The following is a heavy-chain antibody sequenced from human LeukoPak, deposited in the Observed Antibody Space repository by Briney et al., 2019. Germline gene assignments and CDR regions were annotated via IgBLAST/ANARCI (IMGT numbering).Heavy chain of an antibody. CDR1: GFTFSSYA. CDR2: VSGSGAHT. D-gene: IGHD4-11*01. J-gene: IGHJ4*02. Sequence: GGSLRLSCAASGFTFSSYAMTWVRQAPGKGLQWVSAVSGSGAHTYYADSVKGRFTISRDNSKNTLYLQMNSLRAEDTAVYYCARVVDHDYSDYYLDYWGQGTLVTVSS. CDR3: ARVVDHDYSDYYLDY. V-gene: IGHV3-23*01.